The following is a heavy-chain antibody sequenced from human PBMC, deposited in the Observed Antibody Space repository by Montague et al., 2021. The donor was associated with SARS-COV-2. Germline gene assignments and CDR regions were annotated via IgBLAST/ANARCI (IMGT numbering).Heavy chain of an antibody. CDR3: ARDAGIAATGLNWFDP. J-gene: IGHJ5*02. CDR1: GGPIRTSSYY. CDR2: IYYSGST. D-gene: IGHD6-13*01. V-gene: IGHV4-39*07. Sequence: SETLSLTCTVSGGPIRTSSYYWGWIRQPPGKGLDWIGSIYYSGSTYYNPSLKSRVAISVDTSKNQFSLKLSSVTAADTAVYYCARDAGIAATGLNWFDPWGQGTLVTVSS.